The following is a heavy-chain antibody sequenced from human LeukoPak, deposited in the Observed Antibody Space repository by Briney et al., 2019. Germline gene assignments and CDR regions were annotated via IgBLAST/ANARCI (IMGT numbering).Heavy chain of an antibody. J-gene: IGHJ3*02. CDR3: ARFDYHPPYAFDI. CDR1: GFTFSSYS. D-gene: IGHD3-16*01. Sequence: SGGSLRLSCAASGFTFSSYSMNWVRQAPGKGLEWVSSISSSSSYIYYADSVKGRFTISRDNAKNSLYLQMNSLRAEDTAVYYCARFDYHPPYAFDIWGQGTMVTVSS. V-gene: IGHV3-21*01. CDR2: ISSSSSYI.